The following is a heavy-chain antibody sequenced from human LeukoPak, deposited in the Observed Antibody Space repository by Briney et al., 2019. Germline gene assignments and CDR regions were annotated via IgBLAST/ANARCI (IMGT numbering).Heavy chain of an antibody. Sequence: TTGGSLRLSCAASGFTFSDYYMSWIRQAPGKGLEWVSYISSSGSAIYYADSVKGRFTISRDNAKNSLYLQMNSLRAEDTALYYCAREGRYGDNDYWGQGTLVTVSS. CDR2: ISSSGSAI. CDR3: AREGRYGDNDY. J-gene: IGHJ4*02. V-gene: IGHV3-11*01. CDR1: GFTFSDYY. D-gene: IGHD4-17*01.